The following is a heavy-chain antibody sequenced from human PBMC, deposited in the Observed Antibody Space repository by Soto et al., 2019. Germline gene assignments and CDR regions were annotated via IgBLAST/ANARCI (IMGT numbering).Heavy chain of an antibody. CDR2: IYYSGNT. J-gene: IGHJ6*02. CDR3: ARFSSLDKDYVVDV. D-gene: IGHD6-19*01. Sequence: PSETLSLTCTVSGGSISSGGYYWSWIRQHPGKGLEWIGYIYYSGNTYYNPSLKSRLAVSVDTSKNQFSLTLSSVTAADTAVYFCARFSSLDKDYVVDVWGQGTMVTVSS. CDR1: GGSISSGGYY. V-gene: IGHV4-30-4*08.